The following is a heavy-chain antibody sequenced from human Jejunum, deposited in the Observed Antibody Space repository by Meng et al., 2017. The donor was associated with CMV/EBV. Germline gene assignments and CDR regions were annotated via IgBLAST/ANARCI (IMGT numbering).Heavy chain of an antibody. CDR1: GFPFSRYG. V-gene: IGHV3-23*01. Sequence: SGFPFSRYGMPWVRRAPGKGLDWVSTISGSGDRTYYSASVKGRFTISRDNSKSTLFLQMNSLRAEDTAVYFCAKSNYGDFINWLDPWGQGTLVTVSS. CDR2: ISGSGDRT. D-gene: IGHD4-17*01. CDR3: AKSNYGDFINWLDP. J-gene: IGHJ5*02.